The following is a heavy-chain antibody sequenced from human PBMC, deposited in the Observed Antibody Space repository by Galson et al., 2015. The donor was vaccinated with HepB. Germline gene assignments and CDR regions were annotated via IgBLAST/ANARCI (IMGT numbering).Heavy chain of an antibody. Sequence: LSLTCSVSHGSLNHYYWNWIRQSPGNRLEWIGYIYYNGDTTYNPSLGYRVGMSVDTSVNQVSLWLTSVTAADTAVYYCARHPGRGSVGYAFDLWGQETPVTVSA. CDR1: HGSLNHYY. CDR2: IYYNGDT. D-gene: IGHD5-12*01. CDR3: ARHPGRGSVGYAFDL. J-gene: IGHJ4*02. V-gene: IGHV4-59*08.